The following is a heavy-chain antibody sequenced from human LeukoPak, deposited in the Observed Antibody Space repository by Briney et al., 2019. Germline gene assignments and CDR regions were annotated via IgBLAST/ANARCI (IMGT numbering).Heavy chain of an antibody. V-gene: IGHV4-59*08. CDR3: ARRIGSWVVAAGYFDL. CDR1: GGSFSGYY. J-gene: IGHJ2*01. D-gene: IGHD2-15*01. CDR2: IYYSGST. Sequence: SETLSLTCAVYGGSFSGYYWSWIRQPPGKGLEWIGYIYYSGSTNYNPSLKSRVTISVDTSKNQFSLKLSSVTAADTAVYYCARRIGSWVVAAGYFDLWGRGTLVTVSS.